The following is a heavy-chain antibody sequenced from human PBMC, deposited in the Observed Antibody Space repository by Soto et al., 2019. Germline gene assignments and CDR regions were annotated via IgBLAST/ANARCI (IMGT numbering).Heavy chain of an antibody. J-gene: IGHJ6*02. V-gene: IGHV5-51*01. CDR3: ARHGGDIAARLGYYYYGMDV. D-gene: IGHD6-6*01. CDR2: IYPGDSDT. CDR1: GYSFTSYW. Sequence: PGESLKSSCKGSGYSFTSYWIGWVRQMPGKGLEWMGIIYPGDSDTRYSPSFQGQVTISADKSISTAYLQWSSLKASDTAMYYCARHGGDIAARLGYYYYGMDVWGQGTTVTLSS.